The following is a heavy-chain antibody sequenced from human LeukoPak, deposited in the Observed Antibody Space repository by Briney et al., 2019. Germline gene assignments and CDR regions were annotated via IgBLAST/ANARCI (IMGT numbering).Heavy chain of an antibody. CDR3: ASDTKGGYFDL. J-gene: IGHJ4*02. CDR2: IKEDGTRD. CDR1: GFTFNTYW. V-gene: IGHV3-7*01. Sequence: GGSLRLSCAASGFTFNTYWRSWVGQAPGKGREWLANIKEDGTRDYYVESVKGRFTISKDNAKTSLYLQLSSLRAEDTAVYYCASDTKGGYFDLWGQGTLVTVSS.